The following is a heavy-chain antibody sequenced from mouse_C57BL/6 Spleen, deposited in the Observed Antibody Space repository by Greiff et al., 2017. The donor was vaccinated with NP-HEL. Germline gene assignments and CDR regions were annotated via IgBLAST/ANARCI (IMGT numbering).Heavy chain of an antibody. Sequence: VQLQQPGAELVRPGSSVRLSCKASGYTFTSYWMDWVKQRPGQGLEWIGNIYPSDSETHYNQKFKDKATLTVDKSSSTAYMQLSSLTSEDSAVYYCARADYGSSSYFDYWGQGTTLTVSS. CDR3: ARADYGSSSYFDY. D-gene: IGHD1-1*01. CDR1: GYTFTSYW. CDR2: IYPSDSET. J-gene: IGHJ2*01. V-gene: IGHV1-61*01.